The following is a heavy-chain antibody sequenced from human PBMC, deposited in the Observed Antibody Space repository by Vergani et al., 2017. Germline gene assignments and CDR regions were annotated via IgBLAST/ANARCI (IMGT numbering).Heavy chain of an antibody. V-gene: IGHV3-30*03. CDR2: ISYDGSNK. J-gene: IGHJ4*02. Sequence: QVQLVESGGGVVQPGRSLRLSCAASGFTFSSYGMHWVRQAPGKGLEWVAVISYDGSNKYYADSVKGRFTISRDNSKNTLYLQMNSLRAKDTAVYYCARAPEYSYGFDYWGQGTLVTVSS. CDR1: GFTFSSYG. CDR3: ARAPEYSYGFDY. D-gene: IGHD5-18*01.